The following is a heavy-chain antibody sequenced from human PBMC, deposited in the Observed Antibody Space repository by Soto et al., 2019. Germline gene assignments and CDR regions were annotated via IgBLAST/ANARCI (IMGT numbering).Heavy chain of an antibody. CDR1: GYTFTGYY. CDR3: ARDFYPWGSYYYYGMDV. D-gene: IGHD7-27*01. CDR2: INPNSGGT. Sequence: ASVKVSCKASGYTFTGYYMHCVRQAPGQGLEWMGWINPNSGGTNYAQKFQGWVTMTRDTSISTAYMELSRLRSDDTAVYYCARDFYPWGSYYYYGMDVWGQGTTVTVSS. V-gene: IGHV1-2*04. J-gene: IGHJ6*02.